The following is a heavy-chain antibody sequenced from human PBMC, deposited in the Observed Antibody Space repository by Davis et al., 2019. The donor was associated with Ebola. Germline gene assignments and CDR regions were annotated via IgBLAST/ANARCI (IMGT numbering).Heavy chain of an antibody. CDR1: GYTFTSYG. V-gene: IGHV1-18*01. J-gene: IGHJ4*02. Sequence: AASVKVSCKASGYTFTSYGISWVRQAPGQGLEWMGWISAYNGNTNYAQKLQGRVIMTSDTATTTAYMEVGSLRSDDTAVYYCVTENWYRFESWGQGTLVTVSS. CDR2: ISAYNGNT. CDR3: VTENWYRFES. D-gene: IGHD1/OR15-1a*01.